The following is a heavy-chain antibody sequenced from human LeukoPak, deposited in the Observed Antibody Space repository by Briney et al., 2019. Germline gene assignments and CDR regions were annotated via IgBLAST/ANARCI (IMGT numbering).Heavy chain of an antibody. J-gene: IGHJ4*02. CDR1: GYTFTSYG. D-gene: IGHD3-22*01. V-gene: IGHV1-18*01. Sequence: ASVKVSCKASGYTFTSYGISWVRQAPGQGLEWMGWISAYNGDTNYAQKLQGRVTMTTDTSTSTAYMELRSLRSDDTAVYYCARDGFDDSSGYYALWGQGTLVTVSS. CDR2: ISAYNGDT. CDR3: ARDGFDDSSGYYAL.